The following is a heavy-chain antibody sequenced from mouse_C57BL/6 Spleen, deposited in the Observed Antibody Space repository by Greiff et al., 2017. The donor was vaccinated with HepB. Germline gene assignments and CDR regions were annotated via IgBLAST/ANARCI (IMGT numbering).Heavy chain of an antibody. V-gene: IGHV1-59*01. Sequence: VQLQQPGAELVRPGPSVKLSCKASGYTFTSYWMHWVKQRPGQGLEWIGVIDPSDSYTNYNQKFKGKATLTVDTSSSTAYMQLSSLTSEDSAVYYCARRGDWGRGTTLTVSS. CDR2: IDPSDSYT. CDR1: GYTFTSYW. J-gene: IGHJ2*01. CDR3: ARRGD.